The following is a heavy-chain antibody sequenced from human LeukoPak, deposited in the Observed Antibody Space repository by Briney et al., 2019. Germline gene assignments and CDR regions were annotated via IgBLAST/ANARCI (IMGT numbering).Heavy chain of an antibody. J-gene: IGHJ5*02. D-gene: IGHD3-3*01. CDR3: ARGGYTIFGVVIWRHKGGEWFDP. CDR2: INHSGST. V-gene: IGHV4-34*01. CDR1: GGSFSGYY. Sequence: SETLSLTCAVYGGSFSGYYWSWIRQPPGKGLEWVGEINHSGSTNYNPSLKSRVTISVDTSKNQFSLKLSSVTAADTAVYYCARGGYTIFGVVIWRHKGGEWFDPWGQGTLVTVSS.